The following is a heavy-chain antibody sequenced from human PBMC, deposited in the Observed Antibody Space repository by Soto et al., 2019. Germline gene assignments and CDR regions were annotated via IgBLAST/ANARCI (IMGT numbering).Heavy chain of an antibody. CDR3: ARFLDYGDPAFDY. J-gene: IGHJ4*02. CDR2: IYYSGST. V-gene: IGHV4-59*08. CDR1: GGSISSYY. D-gene: IGHD4-17*01. Sequence: PSETLSLTCTVSGGSISSYYWSWIRQPPGKGLEWIGYIYYSGSTNYNPSLKSRVTISVDTSKNQFSLKLSSVTAADTAVYYCARFLDYGDPAFDYWGQGTLVTVSS.